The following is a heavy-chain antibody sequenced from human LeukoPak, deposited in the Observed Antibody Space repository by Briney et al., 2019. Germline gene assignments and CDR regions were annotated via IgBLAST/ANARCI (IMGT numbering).Heavy chain of an antibody. J-gene: IGHJ4*02. CDR3: AKGLLWFGELSNPFDY. Sequence: GRSLRLSCAASGFTFDDYAMHWVRQAPGKGLEWVSGISWNSGSIGYADSVKGRFTISRDNAKNSLYLQMNSLRAEDTALYYCAKGLLWFGELSNPFDYWGQGTLVTVSS. CDR2: ISWNSGSI. CDR1: GFTFDDYA. D-gene: IGHD3-10*01. V-gene: IGHV3-9*01.